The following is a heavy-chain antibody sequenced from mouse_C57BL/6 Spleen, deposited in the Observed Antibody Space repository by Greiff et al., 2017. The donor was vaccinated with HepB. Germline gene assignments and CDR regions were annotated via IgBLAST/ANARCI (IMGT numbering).Heavy chain of an antibody. CDR1: GYTFTSYW. D-gene: IGHD4-1*01. CDR3: ARSWEGGSFDY. Sequence: QVQLQQPGAELVKPGASVKLSCKASGYTFTSYWMQWVKQRPGQGLEWIGEIDPSDSYTNYNQKFKGKATLTVDTSSSTAYMQLSSLTSEDSAVYYCARSWEGGSFDYWGQGTTLTVSS. J-gene: IGHJ2*01. CDR2: IDPSDSYT. V-gene: IGHV1-50*01.